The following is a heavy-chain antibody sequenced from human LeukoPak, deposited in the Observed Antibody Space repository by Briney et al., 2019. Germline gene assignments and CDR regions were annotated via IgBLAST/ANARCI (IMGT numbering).Heavy chain of an antibody. D-gene: IGHD6-19*01. V-gene: IGHV3-23*01. J-gene: IGHJ4*02. Sequence: HAGGSLRLSCAASGFTFSSYAMSWVRQAPGKGLEWVSAISSNGDNTYYADSVKGRFTISRDNSKNTLYLQMSSLRAEDTAIYYCVKKQWLVWSFDYWGQGTLVTVSS. CDR2: ISSNGDNT. CDR1: GFTFSSYA. CDR3: VKKQWLVWSFDY.